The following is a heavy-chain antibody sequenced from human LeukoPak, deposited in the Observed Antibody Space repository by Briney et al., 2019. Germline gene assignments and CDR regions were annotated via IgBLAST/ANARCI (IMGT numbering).Heavy chain of an antibody. Sequence: GASVKVSCKVSGYTLTELSMHWVRQAPGKGLEWMGGFDPEDGETIYAQKFQGRVTMTADTSTSTAYMELRSLRSDDTAVYYCARSYYYGSGSYYKRDYYGMDVWGQGTTVTVSS. V-gene: IGHV1-24*01. CDR2: FDPEDGET. CDR1: GYTLTELS. CDR3: ARSYYYGSGSYYKRDYYGMDV. J-gene: IGHJ6*02. D-gene: IGHD3-10*01.